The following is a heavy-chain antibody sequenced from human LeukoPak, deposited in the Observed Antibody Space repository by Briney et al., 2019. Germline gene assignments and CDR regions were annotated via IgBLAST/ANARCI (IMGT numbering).Heavy chain of an antibody. V-gene: IGHV7-4-1*02. CDR1: GYTLKSYA. Sequence: ASVKVSCKASGYTLKSYAMNWVRQAPGQGLEWMGWINTNTGNPTYAQGFTGRFVFSLDTSVSTAYLQISSLKAEDTAVYYCARAILYGDYFYYFDYWGQGTLVTVSS. CDR3: ARAILYGDYFYYFDY. J-gene: IGHJ4*02. CDR2: INTNTGNP. D-gene: IGHD4-17*01.